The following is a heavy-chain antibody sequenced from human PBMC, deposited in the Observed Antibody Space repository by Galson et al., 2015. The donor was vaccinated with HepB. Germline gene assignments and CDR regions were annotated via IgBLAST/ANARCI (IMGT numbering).Heavy chain of an antibody. J-gene: IGHJ4*02. Sequence: QSGAEMKKPGESLRISCKGSGYSFTSYWIGWVRQMPGKGLEWMGIIYPGDSDTRYSPSFQGQVTISAEKSISTAYLQWSSLKASDTAMYYCARPGEVGATLYSFDYWGQGTLVTVSS. CDR1: GYSFTSYW. CDR2: IYPGDSDT. D-gene: IGHD1-26*01. V-gene: IGHV5-51*01. CDR3: ARPGEVGATLYSFDY.